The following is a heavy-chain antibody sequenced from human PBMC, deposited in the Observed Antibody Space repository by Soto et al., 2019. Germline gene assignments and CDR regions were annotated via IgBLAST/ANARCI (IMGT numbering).Heavy chain of an antibody. V-gene: IGHV4-59*08. D-gene: IGHD3-10*01. CDR1: GGAISSYY. CDR3: ARRYGSGFDY. Sequence: SETLYLTCTVSGGAISSYYWSWIRQPPGKGLEWIGYIYYSGSTNYNPSLKSRVTISVDTSKNQFSLKLSSVTAADTAVYYCARRYGSGFDYWGQGTLVTVSS. CDR2: IYYSGST. J-gene: IGHJ4*02.